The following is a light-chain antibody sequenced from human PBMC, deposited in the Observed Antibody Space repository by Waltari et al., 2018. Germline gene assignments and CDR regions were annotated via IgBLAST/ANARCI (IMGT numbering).Light chain of an antibody. CDR3: QQYYNSPLT. J-gene: IGKJ4*01. V-gene: IGKV4-1*01. Sequence: DIVMTQSPDSLAVSLAERATINCKSSQSVLYSSNNKNYLAWYQQKPGQPPKLIIYWASTRESGVPDRFSGSESGTDFTLTISSLQAEDVAVYYCQQYYNSPLTFGGGTKVEIK. CDR1: QSVLYSSNNKNY. CDR2: WAS.